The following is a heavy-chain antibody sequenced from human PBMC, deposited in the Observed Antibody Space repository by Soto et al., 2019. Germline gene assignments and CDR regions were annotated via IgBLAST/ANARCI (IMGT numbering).Heavy chain of an antibody. CDR2: INPNSGGT. V-gene: IGHV1-2*04. Sequence: ASVKVSCKASGYTFTGYYMHWVRQAPGQGLEWMGWINPNSGGTNYAQKFQGWVTMTRDTSISTAYMELSRLRSDDTAVYYCARAVRIDYYYYMEFWGKGTTVTVSS. CDR1: GYTFTGYY. J-gene: IGHJ6*03. D-gene: IGHD1-26*01. CDR3: ARAVRIDYYYYMEF.